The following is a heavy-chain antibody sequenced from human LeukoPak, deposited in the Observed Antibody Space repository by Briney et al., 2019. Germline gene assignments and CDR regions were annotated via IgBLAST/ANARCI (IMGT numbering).Heavy chain of an antibody. J-gene: IGHJ4*02. CDR3: AKSGGYGLIDY. Sequence: ETLSLTCTVSGASISGSGYYWGWIRQPPGKGLEWIGNIYDSGSTYYNASLQSRVTISIDTSKNQFSLRLSSVTAADTAMYYYAKSGGYGLIDYWGQGTLVTVSS. CDR2: IYDSGST. CDR1: GASISGSGYY. D-gene: IGHD1-26*01. V-gene: IGHV4-39*01.